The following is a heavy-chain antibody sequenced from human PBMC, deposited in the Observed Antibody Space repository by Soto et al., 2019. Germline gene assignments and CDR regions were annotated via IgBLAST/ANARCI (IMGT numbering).Heavy chain of an antibody. D-gene: IGHD7-27*01. J-gene: IGHJ2*01. CDR2: INHSGST. CDR1: GGSFSGYY. V-gene: IGHV4-34*01. Sequence: SETLSLTCAVYGGSFSGYYWSWIRQPPGKGLEWIGEINHSGSTNYNPSLESRVTISVDTSKNQFSLKLSSVTAADTAVYYCARGNHWGLGWYFDLWGRGTLVTVSS. CDR3: ARGNHWGLGWYFDL.